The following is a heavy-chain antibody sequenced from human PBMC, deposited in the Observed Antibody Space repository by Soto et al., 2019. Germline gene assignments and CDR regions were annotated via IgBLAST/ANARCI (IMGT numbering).Heavy chain of an antibody. Sequence: QVQLVQSGAEVKKPGSSVKVSCKASGGTFRSYAISWVRQAPGQGLEWMGGIIPIFGTANYAQKFQGRVTITADESTSTAYMELSSLRSEDTAVYYCARDMEQQLATGSYYGMDVWGQGTTVTVSS. D-gene: IGHD6-13*01. CDR3: ARDMEQQLATGSYYGMDV. CDR2: IIPIFGTA. V-gene: IGHV1-69*12. J-gene: IGHJ6*02. CDR1: GGTFRSYA.